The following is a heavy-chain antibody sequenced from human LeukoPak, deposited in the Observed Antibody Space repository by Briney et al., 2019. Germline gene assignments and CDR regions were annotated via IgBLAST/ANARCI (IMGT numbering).Heavy chain of an antibody. CDR2: IIPIFGTA. CDR3: ARVNGGIGRMRSYYFDY. J-gene: IGHJ4*02. CDR1: GGTFSSYA. D-gene: IGHD1-1*01. Sequence: SVKVSCKASGGTFSSYAISWVRQAPGQGLEWMGGIIPIFGTANYAQKFQGRVTITADESTSTAYMELSSLRSDDTAVFYCARVNGGIGRMRSYYFDYWGQGTLVTVSS. V-gene: IGHV1-69*13.